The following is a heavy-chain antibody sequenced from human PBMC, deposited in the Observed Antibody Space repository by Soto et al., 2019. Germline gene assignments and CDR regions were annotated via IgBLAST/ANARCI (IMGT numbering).Heavy chain of an antibody. CDR1: GYTFASYN. Sequence: QVQLVQSGAEVKKPGASVKVSCKASGYTFASYNINWVRQAAGQGLEWMGWMNPNSGNTGYAQKFQGRVTMTRNTSIRTAYMELSSLRSEDTAVYYCAFRGAWYYDWFDPWGQGTLVTVSS. CDR3: AFRGAWYYDWFDP. J-gene: IGHJ5*02. CDR2: MNPNSGNT. V-gene: IGHV1-8*01. D-gene: IGHD1-7*01.